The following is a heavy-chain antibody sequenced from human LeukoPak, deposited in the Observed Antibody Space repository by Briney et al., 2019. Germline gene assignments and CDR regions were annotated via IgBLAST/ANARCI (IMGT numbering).Heavy chain of an antibody. CDR1: ELTFTNYW. CDR2: IYPGDSDT. V-gene: IGHV5-51*01. D-gene: IGHD6-19*01. CDR3: ARTYSSGHVDN. J-gene: IGHJ4*02. Sequence: GESLKISCKGSELTFTNYWIGWVRQMPGKGLEWMGIIYPGDSDTRYSPSFQGQVTISADKSITTAYLQWSSLKASDTAMYYCARTYSSGHVDNWGQGTLVTLSS.